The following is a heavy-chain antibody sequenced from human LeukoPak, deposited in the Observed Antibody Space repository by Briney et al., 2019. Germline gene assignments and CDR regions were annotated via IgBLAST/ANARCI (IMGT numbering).Heavy chain of an antibody. J-gene: IGHJ5*02. CDR3: AREGDLAVAGMIFLNSFDP. V-gene: IGHV1-18*01. CDR2: ISAHNSNT. Sequence: ASVKVSCKASGGTFSSYAISWVRQAPGQGLEWMGWISAHNSNTNYAQKFQGRVTMTTDTSRTTAYMELRSLRSDDTAVYYCAREGDLAVAGMIFLNSFDPWGQGTLVTVSS. CDR1: GGTFSSYA. D-gene: IGHD6-19*01.